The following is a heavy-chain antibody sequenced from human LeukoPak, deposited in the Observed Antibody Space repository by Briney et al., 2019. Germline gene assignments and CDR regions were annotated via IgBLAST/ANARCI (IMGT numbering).Heavy chain of an antibody. J-gene: IGHJ4*02. Sequence: PGGSLRLSCAASGFTFSNYAMSWVRQAPGKGLEWVSTISGNFGDTYYADSVKGRFTISRDNSQNTLYLQMNSLRAEDTAVYYCARVLVRYDYVWGSYRYIHFDYWGQGTRVTVSS. CDR1: GFTFSNYA. CDR3: ARVLVRYDYVWGSYRYIHFDY. D-gene: IGHD3-16*02. CDR2: ISGNFGDT. V-gene: IGHV3-23*01.